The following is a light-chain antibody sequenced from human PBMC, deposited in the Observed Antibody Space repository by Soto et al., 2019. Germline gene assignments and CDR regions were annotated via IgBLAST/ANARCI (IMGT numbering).Light chain of an antibody. CDR2: GAS. V-gene: IGKV3-15*01. CDR3: QQYNKWPRT. Sequence: EIVITQSPATLSVSPGESATLSCRASQSVSSSLAWYQQKPGQAPRLLIYGASTRATGIPARFSGSGSGKEFTLTISSLQSEDFAVYYCQQYNKWPRTFSQGTKVDIK. CDR1: QSVSSS. J-gene: IGKJ1*01.